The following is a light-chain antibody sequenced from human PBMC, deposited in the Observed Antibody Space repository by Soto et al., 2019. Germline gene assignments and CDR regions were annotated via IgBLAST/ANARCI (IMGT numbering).Light chain of an antibody. V-gene: IGKV3-11*01. CDR2: DTS. CDR3: RHRHNWPIT. J-gene: IGKJ5*01. Sequence: EIVLTQSPATLSLSPGERATLSCTTSQTIRGLLAWYQQRPGQAPRLLIYDTSNRATGVPARFSGSGSGTDFTLTISSLEPADFGVYYCRHRHNWPITFVQGTRHEI. CDR1: QTIRGL.